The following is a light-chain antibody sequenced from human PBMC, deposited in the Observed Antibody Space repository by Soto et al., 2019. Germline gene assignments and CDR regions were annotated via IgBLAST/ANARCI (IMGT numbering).Light chain of an antibody. CDR2: EVS. V-gene: IGLV2-14*01. Sequence: QSVLTQPASVSGSPGQSITISCTGTSSDVGGYNYVSWYQQHPGKAPQLMIYEVSNRPSGVSNRFSGSKSGNTASLTISGLQAEDEVDYYCSSYTASTTLYVVFGGGTKLTVL. CDR1: SSDVGGYNY. CDR3: SSYTASTTLYVV. J-gene: IGLJ2*01.